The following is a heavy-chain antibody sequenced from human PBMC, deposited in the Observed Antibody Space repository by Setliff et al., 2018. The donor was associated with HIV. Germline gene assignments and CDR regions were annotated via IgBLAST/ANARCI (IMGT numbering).Heavy chain of an antibody. Sequence: GGSLRLSCAASGFTFSDYYMNWIRQAPGKGLEGVSYISNSSSSYTNYSASVKGRFTISRDNAKNSLYLQMNSLRAEDTSVYYCASDVGASSGWFGYWGQGTLVTVSS. D-gene: IGHD6-19*01. CDR2: ISNSSSSYT. CDR3: ASDVGASSGWFGY. CDR1: GFTFSDYY. V-gene: IGHV3-11*06. J-gene: IGHJ5*01.